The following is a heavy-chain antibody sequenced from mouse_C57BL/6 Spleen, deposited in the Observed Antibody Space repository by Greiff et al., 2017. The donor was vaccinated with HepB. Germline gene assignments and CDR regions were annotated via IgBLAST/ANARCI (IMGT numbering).Heavy chain of an antibody. CDR1: GYAFSSYW. CDR2: IYPGDGDT. Sequence: QVQLKQSGAELVKPGASVKISCKASGYAFSSYWMNWVKQRPGKGLEWIGQIYPGDGDTNYNGKFKGKATLTSDKASSTAYMQLSSLTSEDSAVYSCASYCGSSDVSGYYYDCGDEGTTLAVSS. V-gene: IGHV1-80*01. J-gene: IGHJ2*01. D-gene: IGHD1-1*01. CDR3: ASYCGSSDVSGYYYDC.